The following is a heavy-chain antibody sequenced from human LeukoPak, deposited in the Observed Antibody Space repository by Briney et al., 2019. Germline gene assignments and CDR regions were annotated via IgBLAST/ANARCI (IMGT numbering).Heavy chain of an antibody. CDR1: GFTFSSYS. J-gene: IGHJ4*02. D-gene: IGHD3-3*01. CDR2: ISSSSSYI. V-gene: IGHV3-21*01. Sequence: PGGSLRLSCAASGFTFSSYSMNWVRQAPGKGLEWVSSISSSSSYIYYADSVKGRFTISRDNAKNSLYLQMNSLRAEDTAVYYCAKDRSRFLEWLLFDYWGQGTLVTVSS. CDR3: AKDRSRFLEWLLFDY.